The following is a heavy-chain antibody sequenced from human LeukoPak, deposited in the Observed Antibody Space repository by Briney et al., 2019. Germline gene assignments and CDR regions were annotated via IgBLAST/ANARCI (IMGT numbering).Heavy chain of an antibody. CDR1: GFDFSYYY. V-gene: IGHV3-7*01. J-gene: IGHJ4*02. CDR2: IKYDGSYT. Sequence: PGGSLRLSCEASGFDFSYYYMSWVRQAPGKGLEWLANIKYDGSYTYYVDSVKGRFTISRDNAKNSLYLQMSSLRAEDTAVYYCVRLRRNSDTSGFYYYYDYWGQGTLVTVSS. D-gene: IGHD3-22*01. CDR3: VRLRRNSDTSGFYYYYDY.